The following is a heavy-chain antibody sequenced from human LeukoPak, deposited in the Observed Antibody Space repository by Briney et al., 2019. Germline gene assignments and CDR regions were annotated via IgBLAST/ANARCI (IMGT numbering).Heavy chain of an antibody. CDR1: GGSISSYY. Sequence: SETLSLTCTVSGGSISSYYWSWIRQPPGKGLEWIGYIYYSGSTNYNPSLKSRVTISVDTSKNQFSLKLGSVTAADTAVYYCARLYCSGGSCVYSDYWGQGTLVTVSS. CDR3: ARLYCSGGSCVYSDY. J-gene: IGHJ4*02. CDR2: IYYSGST. D-gene: IGHD2-15*01. V-gene: IGHV4-59*08.